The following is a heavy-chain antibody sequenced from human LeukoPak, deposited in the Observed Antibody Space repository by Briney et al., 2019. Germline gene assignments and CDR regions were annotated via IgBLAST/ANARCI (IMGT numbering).Heavy chain of an antibody. D-gene: IGHD2/OR15-2a*01. J-gene: IGHJ4*02. Sequence: GGSLRLSCAASGFTFSSYGMHWVRQAPGKGLEWVAFIRYDGSNKYYADSVKGRFTISRDNSKNTLYLQMNSLRAEDTAVYYCAAHPGYTFTFDYWGQGTLVTVSS. V-gene: IGHV3-30*02. CDR1: GFTFSSYG. CDR3: AAHPGYTFTFDY. CDR2: IRYDGSNK.